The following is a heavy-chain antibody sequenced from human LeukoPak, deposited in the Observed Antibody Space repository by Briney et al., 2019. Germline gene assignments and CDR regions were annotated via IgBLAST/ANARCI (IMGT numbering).Heavy chain of an antibody. CDR2: INHSGST. J-gene: IGHJ4*02. D-gene: IGHD2-15*01. CDR1: GGSFSGYY. Sequence: LETLSLTCAVYGGSFSGYYWSWIRQSPGKGLEWIGEINHSGSTNYSPSLKSRVTMSVDTSKNQFSLKLSSVTAADTAVYYCARSLPIYCSGGSCYYFDYWGQGTLVTVSS. V-gene: IGHV4-34*01. CDR3: ARSLPIYCSGGSCYYFDY.